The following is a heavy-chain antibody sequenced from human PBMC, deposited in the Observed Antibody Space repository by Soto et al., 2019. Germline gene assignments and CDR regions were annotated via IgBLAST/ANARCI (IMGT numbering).Heavy chain of an antibody. J-gene: IGHJ6*02. V-gene: IGHV3-33*01. CDR2: IWYDGSDK. D-gene: IGHD6-6*01. Sequence: GGSLRLSCAASGFTFSRYGIHWVRQAPGKGLEWVTIIWYDGSDKYYADSVKGRFTISRDNSKSTVYLQMNSLRVEDTAVYYCARETIAARPLSYNYFCMDVWGQGTTVTVSS. CDR3: ARETIAARPLSYNYFCMDV. CDR1: GFTFSRYG.